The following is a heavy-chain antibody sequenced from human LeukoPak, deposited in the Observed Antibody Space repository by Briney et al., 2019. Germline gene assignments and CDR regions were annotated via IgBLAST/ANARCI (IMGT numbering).Heavy chain of an antibody. CDR3: AKSIRQWLVTRSYYYYMDV. J-gene: IGHJ6*03. D-gene: IGHD6-19*01. Sequence: ASVKVSCKASGGTFSSYAMSWVRQAPGKGLEWVSAISGSGGSTYYADSVKGRFTISRDNSKNTLYLQMNSLRAEDTAVYYCAKSIRQWLVTRSYYYYMDVWGKGTTVTVSS. V-gene: IGHV3-23*01. CDR1: GGTFSSYA. CDR2: ISGSGGST.